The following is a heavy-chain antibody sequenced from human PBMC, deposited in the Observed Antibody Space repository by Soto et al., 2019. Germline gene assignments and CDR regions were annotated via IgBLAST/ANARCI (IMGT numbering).Heavy chain of an antibody. CDR2: IYYSGST. J-gene: IGHJ6*03. CDR1: GGSISSGGYY. D-gene: IGHD5-12*01. V-gene: IGHV4-31*03. CDR3: ARAGVGVSGYDYVSYYYMDV. Sequence: SETLSLTCTVSGGSISSGGYYWSWIRQHPGKGLEWIGYIYYSGSTYYNPSLKSRVTISVDTSKNQFSLKLSSVSAADTAVYYCARAGVGVSGYDYVSYYYMDVWGKGTTVTVSS.